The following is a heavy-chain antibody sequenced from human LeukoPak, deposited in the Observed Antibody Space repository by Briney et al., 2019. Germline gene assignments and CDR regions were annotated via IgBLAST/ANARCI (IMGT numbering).Heavy chain of an antibody. CDR3: ARSGTGVFDF. Sequence: GGSLRLSCAASGFTFSNYEMNWVRQAPGKGLERVSYISSSGRSIYYADSVKGRFTISRDKAQNSLYLQMNSLRAEDTAVYYCARSGTGVFDFWGQGTLVTVSS. CDR1: GFTFSNYE. V-gene: IGHV3-48*03. D-gene: IGHD3-10*01. J-gene: IGHJ4*02. CDR2: ISSSGRSI.